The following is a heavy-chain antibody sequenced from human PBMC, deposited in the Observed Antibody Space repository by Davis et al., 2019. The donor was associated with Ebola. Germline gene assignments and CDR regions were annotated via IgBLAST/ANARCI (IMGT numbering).Heavy chain of an antibody. Sequence: MPSETLSLTCTVSGGSISSSSYYWGWIRQPPGKGLEWIGSISYSGSAYYNPSLKSRVTISVDTSKNQFSLKLSSVTVADTAVYYCARGTGPVDYWGQGTLVTVSS. CDR2: ISYSGSA. V-gene: IGHV4-39*01. CDR1: GGSISSSSYY. D-gene: IGHD1-14*01. J-gene: IGHJ4*02. CDR3: ARGTGPVDY.